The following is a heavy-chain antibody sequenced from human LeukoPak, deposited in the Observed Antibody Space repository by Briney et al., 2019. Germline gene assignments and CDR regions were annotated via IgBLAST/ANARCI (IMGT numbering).Heavy chain of an antibody. V-gene: IGHV4-4*02. CDR2: IYHSGTT. J-gene: IGHJ1*01. D-gene: IGHD4-17*01. CDR3: ARQDYGTNSGYFQH. Sequence: PSETLSLTCTVSGDSISSSNWWTCVRQSPGKGLEWIGEIYHSGTTNYNPSLKSRVTISVDRSKNQFTLRLKSLTAADTAMYYCARQDYGTNSGYFQHWGQGTLVTVSS. CDR1: GDSISSSNW.